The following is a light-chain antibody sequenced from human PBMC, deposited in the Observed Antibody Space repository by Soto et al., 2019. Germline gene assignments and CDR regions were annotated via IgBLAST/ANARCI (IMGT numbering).Light chain of an antibody. CDR2: TAS. V-gene: IGKV1-9*01. Sequence: DIQLTQSPSFLSASVGDRVTITCRASQGISSYLAWYQLKPGKAPKLLISTASTLQSGVPSRFSGSGSGTEFTLTISSLQHEDFATYYCQQLDSSHRTFGQGTKVEIK. J-gene: IGKJ1*01. CDR1: QGISSY. CDR3: QQLDSSHRT.